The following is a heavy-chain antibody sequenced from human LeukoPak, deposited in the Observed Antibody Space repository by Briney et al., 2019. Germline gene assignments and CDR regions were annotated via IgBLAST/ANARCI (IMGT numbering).Heavy chain of an antibody. CDR3: ARVYGVVITYYYYMDV. CDR1: GGSFSGYY. J-gene: IGHJ6*03. CDR2: INHSGST. D-gene: IGHD3-3*01. V-gene: IGHV4-34*01. Sequence: PSETLSLTCAVYGGSFSGYYWSWIRQPPGKGLEWIGEINHSGSTNYNPSLKSRVTISVDTSKNQFSLKLSSVTAADTAVYYCARVYGVVITYYYYMDVWGKGTTVTVSS.